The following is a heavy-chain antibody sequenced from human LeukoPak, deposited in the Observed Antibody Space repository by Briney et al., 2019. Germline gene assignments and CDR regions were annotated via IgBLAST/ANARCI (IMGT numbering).Heavy chain of an antibody. J-gene: IGHJ4*02. CDR3: ARPRPSYSTMTPLEY. CDR2: ISSRGDTE. CDR1: GFTFSSYG. D-gene: IGHD4-17*01. Sequence: PGGSLRLSCAASGFTFSSYGMHWVRQAPGKGLEWVAVISSRGDTEDYRDSVKGRYTISRDNSQSTVFLQMNRLTFEDTGVYYCARPRPSYSTMTPLEYWGRGTLVIVSS. V-gene: IGHV3-30*19.